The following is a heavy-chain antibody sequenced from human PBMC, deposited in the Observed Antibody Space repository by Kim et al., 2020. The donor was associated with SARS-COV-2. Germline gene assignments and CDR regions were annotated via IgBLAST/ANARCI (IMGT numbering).Heavy chain of an antibody. D-gene: IGHD6-19*01. V-gene: IGHV1-24*01. Sequence: ASVKVSCKVSGYTLTELSMHWVRQAPGKGLEWMGGFDPEDGETIYAQKFQGRVTMTEDTSTDTAYMELSSLRSEDTAVYYCATALAVAGTGMYYYYYYGMDVWGQGTTVTVSS. J-gene: IGHJ6*02. CDR2: FDPEDGET. CDR3: ATALAVAGTGMYYYYYYGMDV. CDR1: GYTLTELS.